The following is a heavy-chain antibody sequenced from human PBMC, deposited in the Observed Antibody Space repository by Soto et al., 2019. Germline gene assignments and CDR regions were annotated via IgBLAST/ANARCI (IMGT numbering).Heavy chain of an antibody. CDR3: ARGGDPDY. CDR2: LQTDGSHP. Sequence: SGFTFSDYYMSWVRQAPGEGLMWVSRLQTDGSHPDYAESVKGRFTISRDNAKTTLYLQMNNLRAEDTAVYYCARGGDPDYWGQGTLVTVSS. V-gene: IGHV3-74*01. D-gene: IGHD2-21*02. CDR1: GFTFSDYY. J-gene: IGHJ4*02.